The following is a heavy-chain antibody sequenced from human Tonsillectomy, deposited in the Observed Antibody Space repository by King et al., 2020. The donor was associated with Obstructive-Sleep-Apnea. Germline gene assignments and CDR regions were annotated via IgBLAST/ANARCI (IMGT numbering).Heavy chain of an antibody. D-gene: IGHD1-26*01. V-gene: IGHV1-8*01. Sequence: VQLVQSGAEVKKPGASVRVSCRASGFTNYDINWIRQASGQGLEWMGWMNPNSGNTGYARKFQGRVTMTRNTSIDTAYMDLSSLRSEDTAVYYCAVGVDVWGQGTTVIVSS. CDR3: AVGVDV. CDR1: GFTNYD. CDR2: MNPNSGNT. J-gene: IGHJ6*02.